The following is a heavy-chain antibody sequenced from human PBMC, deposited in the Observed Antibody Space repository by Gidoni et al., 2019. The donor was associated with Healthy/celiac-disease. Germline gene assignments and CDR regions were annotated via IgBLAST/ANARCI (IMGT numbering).Heavy chain of an antibody. CDR3: ARVGVYYDSSGLFDY. J-gene: IGHJ4*02. CDR2: ISISSSYI. CDR1: GFTFSSYS. Sequence: EVQLVASGGGLVKPGGSLRRSGAASGFTFSSYSMNWVRQAPGKGLEWVSSISISSSYIYYADSVKGRFTISRDNAKNSLYLQMTSLSAEDTAVYYCARVGVYYDSSGLFDYWGQGTLVTVSS. D-gene: IGHD3-22*01. V-gene: IGHV3-21*01.